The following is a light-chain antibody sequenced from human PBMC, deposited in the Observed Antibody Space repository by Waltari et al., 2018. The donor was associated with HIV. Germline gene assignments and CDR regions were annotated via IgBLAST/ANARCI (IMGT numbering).Light chain of an antibody. Sequence: DIVMTQSPDSLTVSLGERATINCNSSQSVLYNSNNKNYLAWYQQKSRQPPKLLIYWASSRESGVPDRFSGSGFGTDFTLTINSLQAEDVAVYYCQQYFSTPFTFGPGTRVDI. V-gene: IGKV4-1*01. CDR1: QSVLYNSNNKNY. CDR2: WAS. J-gene: IGKJ3*01. CDR3: QQYFSTPFT.